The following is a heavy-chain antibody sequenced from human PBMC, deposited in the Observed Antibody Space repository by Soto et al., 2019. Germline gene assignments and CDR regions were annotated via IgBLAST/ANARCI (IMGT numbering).Heavy chain of an antibody. J-gene: IGHJ1*01. V-gene: IGHV3-30-3*01. CDR1: GFTFSSYA. CDR3: ARDSPAVAGPFQR. D-gene: IGHD6-19*01. CDR2: ISYDGSNK. Sequence: QVQLVESGGGVVQPGRSLRLSCAASGFTFSSYAMHWVRQAPGKGLEWVAVISYDGSNKYYADSVKGRFTISRDNSKNTLYLQMNSLRAEDTAVYYCARDSPAVAGPFQRWGQGTLVTVSS.